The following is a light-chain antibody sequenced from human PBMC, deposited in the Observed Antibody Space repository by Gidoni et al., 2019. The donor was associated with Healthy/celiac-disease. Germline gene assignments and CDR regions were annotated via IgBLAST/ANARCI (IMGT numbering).Light chain of an antibody. CDR2: EDN. J-gene: IGLJ3*02. Sequence: NFMLPQPHSVSESPGKTVTISCTGSSGSIASNYVQWSQQRPGSAPTTVIYEDNQRPAGVPVRFSGSIDSSSNSASLTISGLKTEDEADYYCQSYDSSNRGVFGGGTKLTVL. CDR1: SGSIASNY. CDR3: QSYDSSNRGV. V-gene: IGLV6-57*02.